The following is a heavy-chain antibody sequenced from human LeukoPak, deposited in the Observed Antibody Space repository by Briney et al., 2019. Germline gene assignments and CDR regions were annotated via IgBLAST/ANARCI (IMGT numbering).Heavy chain of an antibody. D-gene: IGHD3-3*01. CDR1: GFTFSSYS. Sequence: GGSLRLSCAASGFTFSSYSMNWVRQAPGKGLEWVSSISSSSSYIYYADSVKGQFTISRDNAKNSLYLQMNSLRAEDTAVYYCAAYYDFWSGYYLAFDIWGQGTMVTVSS. J-gene: IGHJ3*02. CDR3: AAYYDFWSGYYLAFDI. V-gene: IGHV3-21*01. CDR2: ISSSSSYI.